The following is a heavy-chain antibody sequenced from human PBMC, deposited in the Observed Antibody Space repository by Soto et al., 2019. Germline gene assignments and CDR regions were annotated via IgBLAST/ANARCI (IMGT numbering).Heavy chain of an antibody. CDR1: GFTFSSYW. V-gene: IGHV3-74*01. CDR2: INSDGSST. J-gene: IGHJ4*02. Sequence: GGSLRLSCAASGFTFSSYWMHWVRQAPGKGLVWVSRINSDGSSTSYADSVKGRFTISRDNAKNTLYLQMNSLRAEDTAVYYCARAGFGELFLVDYWGQGTLVTVSS. CDR3: ARAGFGELFLVDY. D-gene: IGHD3-10*01.